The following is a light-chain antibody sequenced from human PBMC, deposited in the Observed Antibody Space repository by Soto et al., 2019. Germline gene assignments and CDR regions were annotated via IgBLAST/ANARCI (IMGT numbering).Light chain of an antibody. CDR3: QHYYNTPLT. J-gene: IGKJ4*01. V-gene: IGKV1-27*01. CDR1: QGIRNE. Sequence: IQMTQSPSSLSASVGDRVTITCRASQGIRNELGWYQQKPGQPPKLLIYWASTRESGVPDRFSGSGSGTDFTLTISGLQAEDVAVYYCQHYYNTPLTFGGGTKVDI. CDR2: WAS.